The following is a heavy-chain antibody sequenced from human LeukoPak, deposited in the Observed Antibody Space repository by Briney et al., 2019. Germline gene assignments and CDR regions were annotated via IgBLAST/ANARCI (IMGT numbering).Heavy chain of an antibody. CDR2: IKQDGSEK. J-gene: IGHJ3*02. CDR3: SRGSVAGHGNDAFDI. V-gene: IGHV3-7*01. Sequence: PGGSLRLSCAASGFTFSSYWMSWVRQAPGKGLEWVANIKQDGSEKYYVDSVKGRSTISRDNAKNSLYLQMNSLRAEDTAVYYCSRGSVAGHGNDAFDIWGQGTMVTVSS. CDR1: GFTFSSYW. D-gene: IGHD6-19*01.